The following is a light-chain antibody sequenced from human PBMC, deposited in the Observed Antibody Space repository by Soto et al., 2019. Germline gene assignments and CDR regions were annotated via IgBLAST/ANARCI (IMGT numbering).Light chain of an antibody. Sequence: EIVMTQSRATLSVSPGERATLSCRARQSVSSILAWYQQKPGQTPKLLIYVASTRVTGIPARFSGSGSGTEFTLTISILQSEDFAVYYCQQYNVWPLTFGGGTKVEFK. CDR2: VAS. V-gene: IGKV3-15*01. CDR1: QSVSSI. CDR3: QQYNVWPLT. J-gene: IGKJ4*01.